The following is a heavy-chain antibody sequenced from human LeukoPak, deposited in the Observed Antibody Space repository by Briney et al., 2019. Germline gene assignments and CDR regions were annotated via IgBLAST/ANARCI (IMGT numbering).Heavy chain of an antibody. CDR3: AILVMEQLTFDP. V-gene: IGHV4-59*08. J-gene: IGHJ5*02. Sequence: PSETLSLTCTVSGGSISSYYWSWIRQPPGKGLEWIGYIYYSGSTNYNPSLKSRVTISVDTSKNQFSLKLSSVTAADTAVYYCAILVMEQLTFDPWGQGSLVTVSS. CDR2: IYYSGST. CDR1: GGSISSYY. D-gene: IGHD3-16*02.